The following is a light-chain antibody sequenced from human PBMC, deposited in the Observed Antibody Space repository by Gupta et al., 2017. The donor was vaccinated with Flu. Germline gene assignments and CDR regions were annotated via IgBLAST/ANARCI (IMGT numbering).Light chain of an antibody. CDR1: KNILYNDNNRNY. CDR2: CAS. V-gene: IGKV4-1*01. J-gene: IGKJ4*01. CDR3: QQCYSGRVIT. Sequence: KSSKNILYNDNNRNYLAWYQHKPGQPPKLLIYCASSRESGVPERFSGSGSETDFTLTISCLQAEDFAIYYCQQCYSGRVITFGEGTRVEIK.